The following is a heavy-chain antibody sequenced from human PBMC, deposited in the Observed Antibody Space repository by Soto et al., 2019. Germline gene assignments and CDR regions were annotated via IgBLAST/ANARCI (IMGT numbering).Heavy chain of an antibody. CDR1: GGSISSGDDF. V-gene: IGHV4-30-4*01. J-gene: IGHJ6*02. Sequence: QVQLQESGPGLVKPSQTLSLTCTVSGGSISSGDDFWTWIRKPPGKGLEWIGYIYYSGSTYYNPSLKSRLTLSVDTSKNQFSLKLSSVTAADTAVYYCARDRAKWTDYYYYGMDVWGQGTTVTVSS. CDR3: ARDRAKWTDYYYYGMDV. CDR2: IYYSGST. D-gene: IGHD2-8*01.